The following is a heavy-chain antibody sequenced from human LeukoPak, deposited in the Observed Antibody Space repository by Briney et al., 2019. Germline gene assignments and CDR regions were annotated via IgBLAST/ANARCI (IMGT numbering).Heavy chain of an antibody. V-gene: IGHV4-59*08. Sequence: SETLSLTCTVSGGSISGDHWNWIRQPPGKGLEWIGYIYYSGSTNYNPSLKSRVTISIDTSKNQFSLKLTSVTAADTAVYYCARRNDFGIWGQGTMDTVSS. CDR3: ARRNDFGI. J-gene: IGHJ3*02. CDR2: IYYSGST. CDR1: GGSISGDH.